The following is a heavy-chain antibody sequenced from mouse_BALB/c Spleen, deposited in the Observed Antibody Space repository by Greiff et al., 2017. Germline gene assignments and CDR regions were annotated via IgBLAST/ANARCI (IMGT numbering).Heavy chain of an antibody. D-gene: IGHD1-1*01. J-gene: IGHJ2*01. CDR1: GFDFSRYW. CDR3: ARQGYGSSYDY. V-gene: IGHV4-1*02. Sequence: CEASGFDFSRYWMSWVRQAPGKGLEWIGEINPDSSTINYTPSLKDKFIISRDNAKNTLYLQMSKVRSEDTALYYCARQGYGSSYDYWGQGTTLTVSS. CDR2: INPDSSTI.